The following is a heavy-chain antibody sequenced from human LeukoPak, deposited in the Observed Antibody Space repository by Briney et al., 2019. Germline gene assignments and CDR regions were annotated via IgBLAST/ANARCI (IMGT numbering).Heavy chain of an antibody. V-gene: IGHV3-23*01. CDR1: GFPFSSYE. D-gene: IGHD2-15*01. CDR3: AKNADRGAYCRGGSCYPYYYHYMDV. CDR2: ISHTGGSP. J-gene: IGHJ6*03. Sequence: GGSLRLSCAASGFPFSSYEMSWVRQAPGKGLEWVSSISHTGGSPYYADSVKGRFTVSRDNSENTLDLQMNSLTVDDTEIYYCAKNADRGAYCRGGSCYPYYYHYMDVWGTGTTVTISS.